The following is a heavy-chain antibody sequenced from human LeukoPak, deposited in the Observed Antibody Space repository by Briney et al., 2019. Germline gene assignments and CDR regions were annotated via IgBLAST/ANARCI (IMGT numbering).Heavy chain of an antibody. V-gene: IGHV4-30-4*07. Sequence: PSQTLSLTCAVSGDSISSGGYSWSWLRQPPGKGLEWIGHIYYSGSTNYNPSLKRRVTISVDTSKNQFSLKLSSVTAADTAVYYCARVGGRHWFDPWGQGTLVTVSS. D-gene: IGHD3-10*01. CDR2: IYYSGST. CDR3: ARVGGRHWFDP. J-gene: IGHJ5*02. CDR1: GDSISSGGYS.